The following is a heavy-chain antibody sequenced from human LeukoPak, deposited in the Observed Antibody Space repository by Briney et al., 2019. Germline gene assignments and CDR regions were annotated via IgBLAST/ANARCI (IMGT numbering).Heavy chain of an antibody. CDR1: GITFTRSA. V-gene: IGHV1-58*02. J-gene: IGHJ3*01. CDR3: AAYGSGYLDTFEV. D-gene: IGHD3-3*01. CDR2: IVVGSGNT. Sequence: SVKVSCKASGITFTRSAMQWVRQARGQRLEWIGWIVVGSGNTNYAQKFQERVTITRDMSTSTVYMDLSSLRSEDTAVYYCAAYGSGYLDTFEVWGQGTMVTVSS.